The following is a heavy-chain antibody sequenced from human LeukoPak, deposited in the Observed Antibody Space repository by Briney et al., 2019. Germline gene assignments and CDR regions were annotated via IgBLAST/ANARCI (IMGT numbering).Heavy chain of an antibody. CDR3: ARPKAYCGGDCYWGGLDAFDI. CDR2: ISAYNGNT. Sequence: ASVKVSCKASGYTFTSYGISWVRQAPGQGLEWMGWISAYNGNTNYARKLQGRVTMTTDTSTSTAYMELRSLRSDDTTVYYCARPKAYCGGDCYWGGLDAFDIWGQGTMVTVSS. J-gene: IGHJ3*02. D-gene: IGHD2-21*02. CDR1: GYTFTSYG. V-gene: IGHV1-18*01.